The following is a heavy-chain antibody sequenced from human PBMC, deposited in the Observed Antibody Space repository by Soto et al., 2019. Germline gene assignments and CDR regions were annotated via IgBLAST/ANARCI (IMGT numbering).Heavy chain of an antibody. Sequence: GESLQIFVKGSVYILTNIWIAGVRQMAGKGLEWMGIIYPGDSDTTYSTSFQGQVTISADQSINTAYLHWSSLKASDSAIYSCERPLFPATSRAFDVWGQGTMVTV. CDR3: ERPLFPATSRAFDV. CDR1: VYILTNIW. CDR2: IYPGDSDT. J-gene: IGHJ3*01. D-gene: IGHD3-3*01. V-gene: IGHV5-51*01.